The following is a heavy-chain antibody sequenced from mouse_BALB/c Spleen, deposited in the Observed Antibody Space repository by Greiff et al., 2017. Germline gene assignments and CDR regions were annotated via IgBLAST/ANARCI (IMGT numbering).Heavy chain of an antibody. J-gene: IGHJ2*01. CDR2: ISYDGSN. D-gene: IGHD2-4*01. CDR1: GYSITSGYY. Sequence: VQLQQSGPGLVKPSQSLSLTCSVTGYSITSGYYWNWIRQFPGNKLEWMGYISYDGSNNYNPSLKNRISITRDTSKNQFFLKLNSVTTEDTATYYCAIYYDYAWFAYWGQGTTLTVSS. V-gene: IGHV3-6*02. CDR3: AIYYDYAWFAY.